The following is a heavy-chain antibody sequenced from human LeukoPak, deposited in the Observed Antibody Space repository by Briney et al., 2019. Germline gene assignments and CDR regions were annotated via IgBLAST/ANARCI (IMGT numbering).Heavy chain of an antibody. V-gene: IGHV1-46*01. CDR1: GYTFTSYY. CDR2: INPSGGST. CDR3: ASSPIYDSSGYQLGDSYYFDY. D-gene: IGHD3-22*01. J-gene: IGHJ4*02. Sequence: ASVKVSCKASGYTFTSYYMHWVRQAPGQGLEWMGIINPSGGSTSYAQKFQGRVTMTRDTSTSTVYMELSSLRSEDTAVYYCASSPIYDSSGYQLGDSYYFDYWGQGTLVTVSS.